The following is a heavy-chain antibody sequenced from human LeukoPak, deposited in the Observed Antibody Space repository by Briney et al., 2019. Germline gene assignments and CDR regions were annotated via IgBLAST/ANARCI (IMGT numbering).Heavy chain of an antibody. CDR3: ARDISGSYYGAFDI. V-gene: IGHV4-30-4*08. Sequence: SQTLSLTCTVPGGSISSGDYYWSWIRQPPGKGLEWIGYIYYSGSTYYNPSLKSRVTISVDTSKNQFSLKLSSVTAADTAVYYCARDISGSYYGAFDIWGQGTMVTVSS. D-gene: IGHD1-26*01. CDR2: IYYSGST. CDR1: GGSISSGDYY. J-gene: IGHJ3*02.